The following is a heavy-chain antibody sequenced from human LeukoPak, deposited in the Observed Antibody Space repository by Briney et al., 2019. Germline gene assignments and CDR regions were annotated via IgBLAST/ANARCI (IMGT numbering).Heavy chain of an antibody. J-gene: IGHJ4*02. CDR1: GGSFSGYY. CDR2: INHSGST. Sequence: SETLSLTCAVYGGSFSGYYWSWIRQPPGKGLEWIGEINHSGSTNYNPSLKSRVTISVDTSKSQFSPKLSSVTAADTAVYYCARGRGTTVTTLLDYWGQGTLVTVSS. D-gene: IGHD4-17*01. CDR3: ARGRGTTVTTLLDY. V-gene: IGHV4-34*01.